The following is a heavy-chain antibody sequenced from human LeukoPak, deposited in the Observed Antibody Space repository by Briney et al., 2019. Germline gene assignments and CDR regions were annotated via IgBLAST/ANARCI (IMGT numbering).Heavy chain of an antibody. CDR3: AKSGIAAA. J-gene: IGHJ4*02. V-gene: IGHV3-30*18. D-gene: IGHD6-13*01. CDR2: ISYDGSNK. CDR1: GFTFSSYG. Sequence: GRSLRLSCAASGFTFSSYGMHWVRQAPGKGLEWVAVISYDGSNKYYADSVKGRFTISRDSSKNTLYLQMNSLRAEDTAVYYCAKSGIAAAWGQGTLVTVSS.